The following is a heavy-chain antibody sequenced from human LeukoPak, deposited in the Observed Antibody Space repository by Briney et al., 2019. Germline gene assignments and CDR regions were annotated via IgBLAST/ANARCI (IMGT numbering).Heavy chain of an antibody. Sequence: GGSLRLSCAASGFTFSSYGMHWVRQAPGKGLEWVAFIRYDGSNKYYADSVKGRFTISRDNSKNTLYPQMNSLRAEDTAVYYCATFTYYYDSSGYSQGDYWGQGTLVTVSS. CDR2: IRYDGSNK. D-gene: IGHD3-22*01. CDR1: GFTFSSYG. V-gene: IGHV3-30*02. J-gene: IGHJ4*02. CDR3: ATFTYYYDSSGYSQGDY.